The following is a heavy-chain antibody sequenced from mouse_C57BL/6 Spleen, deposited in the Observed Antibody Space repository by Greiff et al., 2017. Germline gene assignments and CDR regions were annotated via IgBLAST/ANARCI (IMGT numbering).Heavy chain of an antibody. CDR2: IFPGSGST. CDR3: ARGLANWDGGYFDV. Sequence: QVQLKESGPELVKPGASVKISCKASGYTFTDYYINWVKQRPGQGLEWIGWIFPGSGSTYYNEKFKGKATLTVDKSSSTAYMLLSSLTSEDSAVYFCARGLANWDGGYFDVWGTGTTVTVSS. D-gene: IGHD4-1*01. J-gene: IGHJ1*03. V-gene: IGHV1-75*01. CDR1: GYTFTDYY.